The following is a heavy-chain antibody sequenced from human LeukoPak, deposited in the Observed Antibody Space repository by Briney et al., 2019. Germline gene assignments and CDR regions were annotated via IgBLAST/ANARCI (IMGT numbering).Heavy chain of an antibody. CDR2: TYYTGST. CDR3: TRAQYGYAFDY. J-gene: IGHJ4*02. D-gene: IGHD5-12*01. Sequence: SETLSLTCSVSGGSVSSYYWTWIRQPPGKGLEWIGYTYYTGSTNYNPSLKSRVTISLDTSKNQFSLKLSSVTAADTAVYYCTRAQYGYAFDYWGQGALVTVSS. CDR1: GGSVSSYY. V-gene: IGHV4-59*02.